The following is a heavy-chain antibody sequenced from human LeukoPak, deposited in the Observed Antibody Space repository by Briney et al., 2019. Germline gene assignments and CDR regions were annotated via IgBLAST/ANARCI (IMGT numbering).Heavy chain of an antibody. D-gene: IGHD1-1*01. V-gene: IGHV4-39*01. CDR1: GGSISSSGYY. Sequence: SETLSLTCSVSGGSISSSGYYWGWIRQPPGKGLEWIGSIYYSGSTYYNPSLKSRVTISVDTSKNQFSLKLSSVTAADTAVYYCARISARTPGVDYWGQGTLVTVSS. CDR2: IYYSGST. J-gene: IGHJ4*02. CDR3: ARISARTPGVDY.